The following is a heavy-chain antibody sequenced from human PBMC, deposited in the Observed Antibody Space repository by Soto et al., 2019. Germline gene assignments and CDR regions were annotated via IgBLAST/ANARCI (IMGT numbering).Heavy chain of an antibody. CDR2: IYYSGST. Sequence: SETLSLTCTVSGGSISSSSYYWGWIRQPPGKGLEWIGSIYYSGSTYYNPSLKSRVTISVDTSKNQFSLKLSSVTAADTAVYYCARHLAEGWLRTLRYYYYMDVWGKGTTVTVSS. J-gene: IGHJ6*03. CDR1: GGSISSSSYY. D-gene: IGHD5-12*01. CDR3: ARHLAEGWLRTLRYYYYMDV. V-gene: IGHV4-39*01.